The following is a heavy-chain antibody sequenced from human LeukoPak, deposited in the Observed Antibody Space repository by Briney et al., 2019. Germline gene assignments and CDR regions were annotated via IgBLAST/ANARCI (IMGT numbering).Heavy chain of an antibody. CDR2: SNTYNGNT. V-gene: IGHV1-18*01. CDR1: GYTFTSYG. D-gene: IGHD6-19*01. Sequence: ASVKVSFKASGYTFTSYGINWVRQAPGQGLEWMGWSNTYNGNTNYTQKFQGRVTMTTDTSTSTAYMELRSLRSDDTAVYYCARVPQWLEYFQYWGQGTLVTVSS. CDR3: ARVPQWLEYFQY. J-gene: IGHJ1*01.